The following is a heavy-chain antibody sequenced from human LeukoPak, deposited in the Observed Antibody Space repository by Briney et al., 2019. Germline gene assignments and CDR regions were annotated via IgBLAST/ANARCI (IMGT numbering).Heavy chain of an antibody. Sequence: SETLSLTCTVSGGSISSYYWTWIRQPPGKGLEWIGYIYYSGSTNYNPSLKSRVTLSVDTSKNQFSLNLSSVTAADTAVYYCARNLWFGESADAFNIWGQGTMVTISS. CDR3: ARNLWFGESADAFNI. CDR2: IYYSGST. CDR1: GGSISSYY. D-gene: IGHD3-10*01. V-gene: IGHV4-59*01. J-gene: IGHJ3*02.